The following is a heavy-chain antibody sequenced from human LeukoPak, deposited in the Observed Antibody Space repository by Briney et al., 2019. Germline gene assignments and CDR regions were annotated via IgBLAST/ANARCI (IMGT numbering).Heavy chain of an antibody. Sequence: LPGGSLRLSCAASGFTFSSYAMSWVRQAPGKGLEWVSGLSGSGGSTYYADSVKGRFTISRDNSKHTLYLQMTSLRPEDTAVYYCAKDRWTTVVSDLDYWGQGTLVTVSS. D-gene: IGHD4-23*01. J-gene: IGHJ4*02. CDR1: GFTFSSYA. CDR3: AKDRWTTVVSDLDY. CDR2: LSGSGGST. V-gene: IGHV3-23*01.